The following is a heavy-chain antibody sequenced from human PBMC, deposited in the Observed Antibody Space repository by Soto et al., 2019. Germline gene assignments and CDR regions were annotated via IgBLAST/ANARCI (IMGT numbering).Heavy chain of an antibody. J-gene: IGHJ6*02. CDR1: GGSFSGYY. D-gene: IGHD3-10*01. CDR2: INHSGST. Sequence: SETLSLTCTVYGGSFSGYYWSWIRQPPGKGLEWIGEINHSGSTNYNPSLKSRVTISVDTSKNQFSLKLSSVTAADTAVYYCARDLLEYGSGSSSGVYYYGMDVWGQGTTVTVSS. V-gene: IGHV4-34*09. CDR3: ARDLLEYGSGSSSGVYYYGMDV.